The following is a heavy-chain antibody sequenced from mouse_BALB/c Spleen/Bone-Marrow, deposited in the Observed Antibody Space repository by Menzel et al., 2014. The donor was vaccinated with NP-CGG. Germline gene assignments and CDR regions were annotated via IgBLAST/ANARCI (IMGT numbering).Heavy chain of an antibody. CDR2: INPGSGGT. V-gene: IGHV1-54*01. CDR1: GYAFTNYL. J-gene: IGHJ4*01. CDR3: AIHLVPAYAIYY. Sequence: QVQLQQSGAELVRTGTSVKVSCKASGYAFTNYLIEWVKRRTGQGLEWIGVINPGSGGTKYNENFKGKATLTADKPSSTSYMQLSRLTSEYSAFYFCAIHLVPAYAIYYSSQLTSVTVSS.